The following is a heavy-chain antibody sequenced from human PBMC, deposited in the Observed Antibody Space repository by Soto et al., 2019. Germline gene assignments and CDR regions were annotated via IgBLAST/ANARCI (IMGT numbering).Heavy chain of an antibody. CDR3: SRDQLEGNWFDP. CDR1: GGSISSSSYY. D-gene: IGHD1-1*01. J-gene: IGHJ5*02. Sequence: NPSETLSLTCTVSGGSISSSSYYWGWIRQPPGKGLEWIGSIYYSGSTYYNPSLKSRVTISVDTSKNQFSLKLTSVTAADTAVYYCSRDQLEGNWFDPWGQGTLVTVSS. V-gene: IGHV4-39*07. CDR2: IYYSGST.